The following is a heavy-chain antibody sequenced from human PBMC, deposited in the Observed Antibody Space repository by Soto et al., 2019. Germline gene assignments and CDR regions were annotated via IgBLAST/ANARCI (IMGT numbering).Heavy chain of an antibody. J-gene: IGHJ4*02. CDR1: GFSFSSYS. Sequence: GGSLRLSCAASGFSFSSYSINLVRQSPGKGLEWVSCISSSGSDIYYADSAKGRFTISRDNTKNSVFLQMKRLRAEDTAVYYCAKVGTGGGAEDFWGQGTPVTVSS. V-gene: IGHV3-21*01. CDR2: ISSSGSDI. D-gene: IGHD7-27*01. CDR3: AKVGTGGGAEDF.